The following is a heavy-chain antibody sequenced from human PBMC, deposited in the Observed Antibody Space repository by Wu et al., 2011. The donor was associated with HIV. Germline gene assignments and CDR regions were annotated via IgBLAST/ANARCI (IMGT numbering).Heavy chain of an antibody. CDR3: ATDRVNDYGDFAGSGRVFDF. Sequence: QVQLVQSGAEVKKPGASVKVSCKTSGYSFTTYYIHWVRQAPGQRLEWMGVINPSGGSTTYAQKFQDRVTMTVDTYTETIYMELSNLKSDDTAIYYCATDRVNDYGDFAGSGRVFDFWGQGTLVAVST. CDR2: INPSGGST. V-gene: IGHV1-46*01. J-gene: IGHJ4*02. D-gene: IGHD4-17*01. CDR1: GYSFTTYY.